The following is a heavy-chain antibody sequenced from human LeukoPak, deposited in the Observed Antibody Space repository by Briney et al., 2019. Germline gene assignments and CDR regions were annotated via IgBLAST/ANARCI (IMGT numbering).Heavy chain of an antibody. CDR3: ARVPTVTFFDY. CDR2: IYYSRST. Sequence: PSETLSLTCTVSGGSISSSSYYWGWIRQPPGKGLEWIGSIYYSRSTYYNPSLKSRVPISVDASKNQFSLKLSSVTAADTAVYYCARVPTVTFFDYWGQGSLVTVSS. D-gene: IGHD4-17*01. V-gene: IGHV4-39*01. J-gene: IGHJ4*02. CDR1: GGSISSSSYY.